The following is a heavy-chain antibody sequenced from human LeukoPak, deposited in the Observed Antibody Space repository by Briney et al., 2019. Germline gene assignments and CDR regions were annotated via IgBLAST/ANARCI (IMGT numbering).Heavy chain of an antibody. J-gene: IGHJ4*02. CDR2: ISGSGGST. CDR3: ARDPPVTVAAVLNDY. CDR1: GFTFSSYA. V-gene: IGHV3-23*01. Sequence: AGGSLRLSCAASGFTFSSYAMSWVRQAPGKGLEWVSAISGSGGSTYYADSVKGRFTVSRDNSKNTLYLQMNSLRTEDTAVYYCARDPPVTVAAVLNDYWGQGTLVTVSS. D-gene: IGHD4-23*01.